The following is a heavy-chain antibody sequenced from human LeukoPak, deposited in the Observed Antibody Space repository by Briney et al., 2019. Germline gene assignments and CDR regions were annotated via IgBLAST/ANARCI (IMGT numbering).Heavy chain of an antibody. CDR1: GFSVSSDY. D-gene: IGHD4-17*01. J-gene: IGHJ4*02. CDR3: ARDSGFSDYAY. CDR2: IYSDGST. Sequence: PGGSLRLSCVVSGFSVSSDYMSWVRQAPGRGLEWVSIIYSDGSTYYANSVKGRFSIYRDSSKNTLYLQMNSLRGDDTAIYYCARDSGFSDYAYWGQGTQVTVSS. V-gene: IGHV3-66*01.